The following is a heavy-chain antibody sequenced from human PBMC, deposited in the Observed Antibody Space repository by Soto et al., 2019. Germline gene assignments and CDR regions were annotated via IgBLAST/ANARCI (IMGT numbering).Heavy chain of an antibody. D-gene: IGHD5-12*01. CDR3: ARGYSGYASQSPLDY. Sequence: QVQLVQSGAEVKKPGASVKVSCKASGYTFTSYAMHWVRQAPGQRLEWMGWINAGNGNTKYSQKFQGRVTITRDTSASTAYMELSSLRSEDTAVYYCARGYSGYASQSPLDYWGQGTLVTVSS. V-gene: IGHV1-3*01. J-gene: IGHJ4*02. CDR2: INAGNGNT. CDR1: GYTFTSYA.